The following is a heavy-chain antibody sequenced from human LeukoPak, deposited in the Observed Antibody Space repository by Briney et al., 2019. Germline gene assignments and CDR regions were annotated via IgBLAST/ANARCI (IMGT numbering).Heavy chain of an antibody. CDR2: IIPIFGTA. J-gene: IGHJ6*02. CDR3: ARDAATTVTTYYYGMGV. V-gene: IGHV1-69*13. CDR1: GGTFSSYA. Sequence: ASVKVSCKASGGTFSSYAISWVRQAPGQGLEWMGGIIPIFGTANYAQKFQGRVTITADESTSTAYMELSSLRSEDTAVYYCARDAATTVTTYYYGMGVWGQGTTVTVSS. D-gene: IGHD4-17*01.